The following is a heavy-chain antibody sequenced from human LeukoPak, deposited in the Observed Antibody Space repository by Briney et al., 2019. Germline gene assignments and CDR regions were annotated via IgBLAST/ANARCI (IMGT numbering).Heavy chain of an antibody. V-gene: IGHV4-4*07. CDR3: AREGYNLGTDF. J-gene: IGHJ4*02. D-gene: IGHD5-18*01. CDR1: GGSISTYL. Sequence: PSETLSLTCSVSGGSISTYLWSWIRQPAGKGLEWIGHISASGTTNYNASLKSRVTMSADTSKNQFSLRLTSVIAADTAVYYCAREGYNLGTDFWGQGTLVTVSS. CDR2: ISASGTT.